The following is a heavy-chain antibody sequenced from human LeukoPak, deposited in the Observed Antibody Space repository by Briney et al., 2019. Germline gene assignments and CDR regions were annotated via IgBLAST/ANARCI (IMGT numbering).Heavy chain of an antibody. CDR1: GFTFSSYA. J-gene: IGHJ4*02. Sequence: GRSLRLSCAASGFTFSSYAMHWVRQAPGKGLEWVAVISYDGSNRYYADSVKGRFTISRDNSKNTLYLQMNSLRAEDTAVYYCARDYRDFWSGYYLTYYFDYWGQGTLVTVSS. D-gene: IGHD3-3*01. CDR2: ISYDGSNR. V-gene: IGHV3-30-3*01. CDR3: ARDYRDFWSGYYLTYYFDY.